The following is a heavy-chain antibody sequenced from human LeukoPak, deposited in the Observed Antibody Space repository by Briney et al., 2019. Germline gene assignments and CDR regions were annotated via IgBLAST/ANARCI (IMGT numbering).Heavy chain of an antibody. Sequence: GGSLRLSCAASGFTFSSYAMYWVRPAPGKGLEWVAVISYDGSDKFYADSVNGRFTISRDSSKNTLYLQMNSLRPEDTAVYYCARARPSMWIDYWGQGTLVTVSS. J-gene: IGHJ4*02. CDR3: ARARPSMWIDY. CDR2: ISYDGSDK. V-gene: IGHV3-30*04. D-gene: IGHD5-12*01. CDR1: GFTFSSYA.